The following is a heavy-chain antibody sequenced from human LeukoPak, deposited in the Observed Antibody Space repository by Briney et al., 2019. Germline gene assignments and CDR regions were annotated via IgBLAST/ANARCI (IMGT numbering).Heavy chain of an antibody. J-gene: IGHJ4*02. Sequence: PGASLGLSCAASGFPFSSYAMSWVRQPPGKGLECVSTISDSFRITDDADSVKGRFTISRDNSKNTLYLQMNTLRAEDTAVYYCAKRHGDYFDYWGQGTLVTVSS. V-gene: IGHV3-23*01. CDR2: ISDSFRIT. D-gene: IGHD4-17*01. CDR1: GFPFSSYA. CDR3: AKRHGDYFDY.